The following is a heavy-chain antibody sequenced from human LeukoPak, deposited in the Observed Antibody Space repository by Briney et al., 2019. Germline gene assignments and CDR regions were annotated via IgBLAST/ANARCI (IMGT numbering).Heavy chain of an antibody. V-gene: IGHV4-34*01. D-gene: IGHD5-12*01. CDR2: INHSGST. Sequence: SETLSLTCAVYGGSFSGYYWSWIRQPPGKGLEWIGKINHSGSTNYNPSLKSRVTISVDTSKNQFSLKLSSVTAADTAVYYCARDGAPGYADYWGQGTLVTVSS. CDR3: ARDGAPGYADY. CDR1: GGSFSGYY. J-gene: IGHJ4*02.